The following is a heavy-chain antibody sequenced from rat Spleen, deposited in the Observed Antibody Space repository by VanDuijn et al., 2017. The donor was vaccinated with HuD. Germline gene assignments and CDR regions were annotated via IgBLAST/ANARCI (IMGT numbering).Heavy chain of an antibody. CDR1: GFTFSDYY. V-gene: IGHV5-20*01. D-gene: IGHD1-11*01. Sequence: EVQLVESGGGLVQPGRSLKLSCAASGFTFSDYYMAWVRQAPTKGLEWVASISYDGGSTYYRDSVKGRFTISSDNAKSTLYLQMDSLRSEDTATYYCARPGDYGGYSADYWGQGVMVTVSS. CDR2: ISYDGGST. J-gene: IGHJ2*01. CDR3: ARPGDYGGYSADY.